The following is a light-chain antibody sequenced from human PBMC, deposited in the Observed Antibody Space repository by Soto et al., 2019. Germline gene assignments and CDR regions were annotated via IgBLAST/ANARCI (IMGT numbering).Light chain of an antibody. CDR2: AAS. V-gene: IGKV1-39*01. CDR3: QQSYSTPRT. J-gene: IGKJ1*01. Sequence: DIQMTQYPSSLSASVGDRLTITCRAIPSISSYFNWYQQKPGKAPKLLIYAASTLQSGVPSRFSGSGSGTDFTLPVSSLQPEDFATYYCQQSYSTPRTCGQGTKVEI. CDR1: PSISSY.